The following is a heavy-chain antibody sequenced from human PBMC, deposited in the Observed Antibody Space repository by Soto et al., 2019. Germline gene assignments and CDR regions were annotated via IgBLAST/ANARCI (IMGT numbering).Heavy chain of an antibody. J-gene: IGHJ6*02. CDR1: GFTFSDYY. Sequence: QVQLVESGGGLVKPGGSLRLSCAASGFTFSDYYMSWIRQAPGKGLEWVSYISSSSSYTNYADSVKGRFTISRDNAKNSLYLQMNSLRAEDTAVYYCASPEILTYYYDSSGDLGMDVWGQGTTVTVSS. CDR2: ISSSSSYT. D-gene: IGHD3-22*01. V-gene: IGHV3-11*06. CDR3: ASPEILTYYYDSSGDLGMDV.